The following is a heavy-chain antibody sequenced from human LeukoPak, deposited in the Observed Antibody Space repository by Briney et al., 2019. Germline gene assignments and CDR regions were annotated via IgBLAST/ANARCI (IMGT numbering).Heavy chain of an antibody. V-gene: IGHV4-59*01. D-gene: IGHD5-24*01. CDR1: GGSISSYY. CDR2: IYYSGST. Sequence: SETLSLTCTVSGGSISSYYWSWIRQPPGKGLEWIGYIYYSGSTIYNPSLKSRVTISVDTSKNQFSLKLSSVTAADTAVYYCARERRDGYNYFDYWGQGTLVTVSS. J-gene: IGHJ4*02. CDR3: ARERRDGYNYFDY.